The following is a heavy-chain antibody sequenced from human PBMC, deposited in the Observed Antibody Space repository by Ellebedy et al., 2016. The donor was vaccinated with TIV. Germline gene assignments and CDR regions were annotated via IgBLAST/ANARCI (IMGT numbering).Heavy chain of an antibody. CDR3: AKAPLYQHLPPGGSECFQH. CDR1: GFTFTNYA. CDR2: VSGSGGTT. J-gene: IGHJ1*01. V-gene: IGHV3-23*01. Sequence: GGSLRLXCAASGFTFTNYAMSWVRQAPGKGLEWVSTVSGSGGTTYYADSVKGRFTISRDNFKNMIDLQMNSLSAEDTAVYYCAKAPLYQHLPPGGSECFQHWGQGTLVTVSS. D-gene: IGHD1-14*01.